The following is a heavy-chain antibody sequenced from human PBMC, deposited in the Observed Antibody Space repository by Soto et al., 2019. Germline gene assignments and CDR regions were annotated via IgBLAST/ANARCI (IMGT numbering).Heavy chain of an antibody. D-gene: IGHD6-13*01. V-gene: IGHV4-30-2*01. CDR1: GGSISSGGYS. Sequence: PSETLSLTCAVSGGSISSGGYSWSWIRQPPGKGLEWIGYIYHSGSTNYNPSLKSRVTISVDRSKNQFSLKLSSVTAADTAVYYCARDYVAAAGLNWFDPWGQGTLVTVSS. CDR3: ARDYVAAAGLNWFDP. CDR2: IYHSGST. J-gene: IGHJ5*02.